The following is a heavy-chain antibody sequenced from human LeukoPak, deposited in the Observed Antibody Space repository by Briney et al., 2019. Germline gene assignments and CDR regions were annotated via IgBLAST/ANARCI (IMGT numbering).Heavy chain of an antibody. J-gene: IGHJ4*02. Sequence: GGSLRLSCAASGFTFSSYSMNWVRQAPGKGLEWVSSISSSSSYIYYADSVKGRFTISRDNAKNSLYLQMNSLRAEDTAVYYCARPSGSYYNPPDYWGQGTLVTVSS. CDR2: ISSSSSYI. D-gene: IGHD3-10*01. CDR1: GFTFSSYS. CDR3: ARPSGSYYNPPDY. V-gene: IGHV3-21*01.